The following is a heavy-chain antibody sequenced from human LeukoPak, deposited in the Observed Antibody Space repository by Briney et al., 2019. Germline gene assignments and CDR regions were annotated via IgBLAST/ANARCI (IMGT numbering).Heavy chain of an antibody. CDR3: ASSYGRYFDY. J-gene: IGHJ4*02. CDR2: IYSGGST. CDR1: GFTVSSNY. D-gene: IGHD5-18*01. Sequence: GGSLRLSCAASGFTVSSNYMSWVREAPGKGLEWVSVIYSGGSTYYADSVKGRFTISRDKSKNTLYLQMNSMRAEDTAVYYCASSYGRYFDYWGQGTLVTVSS. V-gene: IGHV3-66*01.